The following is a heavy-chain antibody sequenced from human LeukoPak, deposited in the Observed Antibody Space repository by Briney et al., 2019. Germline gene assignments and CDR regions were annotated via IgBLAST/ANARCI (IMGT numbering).Heavy chain of an antibody. V-gene: IGHV4-34*01. Sequence: SETLSLTCAVYGGSFSGYYWSWIRQPPGKGLEWIGEINHSGSTNYNPSLKSRVTISVDTSKNQFSLKLSSVTAADTAVYYCVRRGVPAAYDYWGQGTLVTVSS. CDR3: VRRGVPAAYDY. J-gene: IGHJ4*02. D-gene: IGHD2-2*01. CDR1: GGSFSGYY. CDR2: INHSGST.